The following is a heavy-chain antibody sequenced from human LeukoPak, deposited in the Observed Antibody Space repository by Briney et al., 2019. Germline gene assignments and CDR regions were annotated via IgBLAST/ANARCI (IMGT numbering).Heavy chain of an antibody. CDR1: GFTFDDYG. J-gene: IGHJ4*02. D-gene: IGHD4-23*01. CDR3: ARDYGGSSPFDY. CDR2: INWNGGST. V-gene: IGHV3-20*04. Sequence: GGSLRLSCAASGFTFDDYGMSWVRQAPGKGLEWVSGINWNGGSTGFADSVKGRFTISRDNAKNSLYLQMNSLRAEDTAVYYCARDYGGSSPFDYWGQGTLVTVSS.